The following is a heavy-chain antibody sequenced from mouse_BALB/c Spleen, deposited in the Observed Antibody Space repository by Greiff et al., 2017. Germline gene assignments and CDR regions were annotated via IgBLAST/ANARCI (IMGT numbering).Heavy chain of an antibody. CDR3: ARRQLGLRAMDY. CDR1: GYSITSDYA. J-gene: IGHJ4*01. CDR2: ISYSGST. D-gene: IGHD3-2*01. Sequence: EVKLQESGPGLVKPSQSLSLTCTVTGYSITSDYAWNWIRQFPGNKLEWMGYISYSGSTSYNPSLKSRISITRDTSKNQFFLQLNSVTTEDTATYYCARRQLGLRAMDYWGQGTSVTVSS. V-gene: IGHV3-2*02.